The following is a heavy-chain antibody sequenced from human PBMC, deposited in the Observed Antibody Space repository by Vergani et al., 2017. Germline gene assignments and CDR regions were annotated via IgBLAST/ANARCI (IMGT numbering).Heavy chain of an antibody. CDR2: ISSSSSYT. V-gene: IGHV3-11*05. D-gene: IGHD3-22*01. J-gene: IGHJ4*02. CDR3: ARADSINYYDSSGQEFDC. CDR1: GFTFSDYY. Sequence: QVQLVESGGGLVKPGGSLRLSCAASGFTFSDYYMSWIRQAPGKGLEWVSYISSSSSYTNYADSVKGRFTISRDNAKNSLYLQMNSLRAEDTAVYYCARADSINYYDSSGQEFDCGSQGALVTVSS.